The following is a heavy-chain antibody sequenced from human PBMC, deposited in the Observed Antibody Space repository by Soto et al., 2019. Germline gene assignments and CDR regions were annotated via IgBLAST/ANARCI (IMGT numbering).Heavy chain of an antibody. Sequence: ELQLVESGGDLVQPGGSLSLSCAGAEFTFSTCWMGWVRQSPGKGPEWVANIKQDGSEKFYLDSVKGRFTISRDNAKKSLYLQMNSLRAEDTAVYYCTREKNWGQGTLVTVSS. J-gene: IGHJ4*02. V-gene: IGHV3-7*05. CDR2: IKQDGSEK. CDR1: EFTFSTCW. CDR3: TREKN.